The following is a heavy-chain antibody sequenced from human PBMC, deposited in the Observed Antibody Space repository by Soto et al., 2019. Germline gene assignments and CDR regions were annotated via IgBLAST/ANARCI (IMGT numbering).Heavy chain of an antibody. V-gene: IGHV3-30-3*01. Sequence: GGSLRLSCAASGFTFSSYAMHWVRQAPGKGLEWVAVISYDGSNKYYADSVKGRFTISRDNSKNTLYLQMNSLRAEDTAVYYCALGDYGFQHWGQGTLVTVSS. CDR3: ALGDYGFQH. CDR1: GFTFSSYA. D-gene: IGHD4-17*01. J-gene: IGHJ1*01. CDR2: ISYDGSNK.